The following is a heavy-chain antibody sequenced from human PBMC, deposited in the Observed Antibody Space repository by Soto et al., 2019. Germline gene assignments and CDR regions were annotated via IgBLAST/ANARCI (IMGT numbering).Heavy chain of an antibody. CDR1: GFTFSNFG. D-gene: IGHD6-13*01. CDR3: AKFWGPVTAAVDDW. Sequence: QVQLVESGGGVVQPGRSLRLSCAASGFTFSNFGMHWVRQAPGKGLEWVASISYDGNIKYSADSVKGRFTISRDNSKNRLYRQMKSLMSEDTAVYYCAKFWGPVTAAVDDWWGQGTLVTVSS. J-gene: IGHJ4*02. CDR2: ISYDGNIK. V-gene: IGHV3-30*18.